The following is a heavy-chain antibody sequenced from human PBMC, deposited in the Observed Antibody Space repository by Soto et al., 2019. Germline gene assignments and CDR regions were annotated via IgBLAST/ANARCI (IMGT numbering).Heavy chain of an antibody. CDR1: GGSISSYY. J-gene: IGHJ4*02. CDR3: ARLVVVAAKFDY. V-gene: IGHV4-59*08. D-gene: IGHD2-15*01. CDR2: IYYSGST. Sequence: SETLSLTCTVSGGSISSYYWSWIRQPPGKGLEWIGYIYYSGSTNYNPSLKSRVTISVDTSKNQLSLKLSSVTAADTAVYYCARLVVVAAKFDYWGQGTLVTVS.